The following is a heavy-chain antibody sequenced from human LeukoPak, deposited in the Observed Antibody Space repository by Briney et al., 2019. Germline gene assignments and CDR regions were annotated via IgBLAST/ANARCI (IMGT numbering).Heavy chain of an antibody. CDR1: GFTFSSYD. D-gene: IGHD2-8*01. CDR2: IRYDGSNT. CDR3: AKGYFLVVTNVEYYFDY. J-gene: IGHJ4*02. V-gene: IGHV3-30*02. Sequence: GGSLRLSCEASGFTFSSYDMHWVRQAPGKGLGWVAFIRYDGSNTYYADSVKGRFTISRDNSKNTLYLQMNSLRPEDTSIYCAKGYFLVVTNVEYYFDYWGQGTLVTVSS.